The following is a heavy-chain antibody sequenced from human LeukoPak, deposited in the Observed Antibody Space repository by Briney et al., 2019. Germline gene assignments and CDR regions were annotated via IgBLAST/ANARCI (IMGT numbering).Heavy chain of an antibody. J-gene: IGHJ4*02. CDR1: GFTFSSYG. CDR3: AKDILDQYYFDY. D-gene: IGHD1-1*01. Sequence: GGSLRLSCAASGFTFSSYGMHWARQAPGKGLEWVAFIRYDGSNKYYADSVKGRFTISRDNSKNTLYLQMNNLRAEDTAVYYCAKDILDQYYFDYWGQGTLVTVSS. V-gene: IGHV3-30*02. CDR2: IRYDGSNK.